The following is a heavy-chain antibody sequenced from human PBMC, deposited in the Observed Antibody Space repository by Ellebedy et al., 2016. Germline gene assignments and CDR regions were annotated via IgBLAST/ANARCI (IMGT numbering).Heavy chain of an antibody. CDR2: IYYSGST. D-gene: IGHD3-10*01. J-gene: IGHJ6*03. CDR1: GGSVSSGSYY. CDR3: ARGRSARGRGYMDV. V-gene: IGHV4-39*07. Sequence: GSLRLSXTVSGGSVSSGSYYWSWIRQPPGKGLEWIGSIYYSGSTYYNPSLKSRVTISVDTSKNQFSLKLSSVTAADTAVYYCARGRSARGRGYMDVWGKGTTVTVSS.